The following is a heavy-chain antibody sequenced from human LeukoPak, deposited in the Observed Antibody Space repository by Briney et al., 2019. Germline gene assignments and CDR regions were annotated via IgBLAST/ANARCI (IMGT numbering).Heavy chain of an antibody. Sequence: HPGGSLRLSCAASGFTFSSYAMNWVRQAPGKGLEWVSLVSDTGYTTRYADSVKGRFTISRDNSKNTLYLQMNSLRAEDTAVYYCAGACPNLDTPEYYYGMDVWGQGTTVTVSS. J-gene: IGHJ6*02. D-gene: IGHD5-18*01. CDR2: VSDTGYTT. CDR1: GFTFSSYA. V-gene: IGHV3-23*01. CDR3: AGACPNLDTPEYYYGMDV.